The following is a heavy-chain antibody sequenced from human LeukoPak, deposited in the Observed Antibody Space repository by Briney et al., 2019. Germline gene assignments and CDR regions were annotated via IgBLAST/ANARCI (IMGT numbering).Heavy chain of an antibody. CDR2: ISYDGSNK. CDR1: GFTFSSYG. Sequence: GRSLRLSCAASGFTFSSYGMHWVRQAPGKGLEWVAVISYDGSNKYYADSVKGRFTISRDNSKNTLYLQMNSLRAEDTAVYYCAREGRYSYGYGSSGMDVWGQGTTVTVSS. V-gene: IGHV3-30*03. D-gene: IGHD5-18*01. CDR3: AREGRYSYGYGSSGMDV. J-gene: IGHJ6*02.